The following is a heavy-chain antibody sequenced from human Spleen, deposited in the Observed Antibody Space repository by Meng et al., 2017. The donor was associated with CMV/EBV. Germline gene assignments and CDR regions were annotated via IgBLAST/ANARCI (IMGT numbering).Heavy chain of an antibody. CDR3: ATGLIRGIITPFGESF. CDR2: VRYDGSGE. CDR1: GFGFGSYD. Sequence: LSLTCAASGFGFGSYDMHWVRQGPGKGLEWVASVRYDGSGEYYGDSVKGRFTISRDNSKNTLFLQINSLRLEDAGVYYCATGLIRGIITPFGESFWGQGTLVTVSS. D-gene: IGHD3-10*01. V-gene: IGHV3-30*02. J-gene: IGHJ4*02.